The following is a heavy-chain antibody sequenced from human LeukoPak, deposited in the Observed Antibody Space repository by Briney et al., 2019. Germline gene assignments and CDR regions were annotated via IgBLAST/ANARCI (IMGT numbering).Heavy chain of an antibody. V-gene: IGHV5-10-1*01. Sequence: GESLRLSCKGSGYSFTSYWISWVRQMPGKGLEWMGMIDPSDSYTNYSPSFQGHVTISADKSISTAYLQWSSLKASDTAMYYCATGYCSSTSCYAGNYYGMDVWGKGTTVTVSS. J-gene: IGHJ6*04. CDR3: ATGYCSSTSCYAGNYYGMDV. CDR2: IDPSDSYT. D-gene: IGHD2-2*01. CDR1: GYSFTSYW.